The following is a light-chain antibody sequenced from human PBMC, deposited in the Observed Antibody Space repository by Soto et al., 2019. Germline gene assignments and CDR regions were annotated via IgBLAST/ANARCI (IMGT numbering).Light chain of an antibody. CDR2: WAS. CDR1: QSVLYSSNNKNY. Sequence: DIVMTQSPDSLAVSLGERATINCKSSQSVLYSSNNKNYLAWYQQKPGQPPKLLIYWASTRESGVPDRFSGSGSGTDFTLTISSLQPEDFATYYCQQSYNIHSWTFGQGTKVDIK. V-gene: IGKV4-1*01. J-gene: IGKJ1*01. CDR3: QQSYNIHSWT.